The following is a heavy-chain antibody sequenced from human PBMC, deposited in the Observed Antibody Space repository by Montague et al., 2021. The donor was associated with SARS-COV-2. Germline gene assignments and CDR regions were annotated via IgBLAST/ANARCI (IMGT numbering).Heavy chain of an antibody. Sequence: SETLSLTCAVHGGLLSGYYGSWIRQPPEKGLEWIGEINQSENTKYNPSLKSPVTTPFDTSKNQFSLKMTSVTAADTATYYCASGIYPSGSYYNRYYYGLNIWGPGTTVIVSS. V-gene: IGHV4-34*01. CDR1: GGLLSGYY. D-gene: IGHD3-10*01. CDR2: INQSENT. J-gene: IGHJ6*02. CDR3: ASGIYPSGSYYNRYYYGLNI.